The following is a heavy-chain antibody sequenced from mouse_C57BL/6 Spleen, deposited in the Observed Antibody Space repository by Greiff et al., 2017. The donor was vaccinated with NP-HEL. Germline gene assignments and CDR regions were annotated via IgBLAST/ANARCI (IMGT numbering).Heavy chain of an antibody. D-gene: IGHD2-5*01. Sequence: EVQLQESGPELVKPGDSVKISCKASGYSFTGYFMNWVMQSHGKSLEWIGRINPYNGDTFYNQKFKGKATLTVDKSSSTAHMELRSLTSEDSAVYYCARWSNYPYYAMDYWGQGTSVTVSS. J-gene: IGHJ4*01. CDR3: ARWSNYPYYAMDY. CDR1: GYSFTGYF. CDR2: INPYNGDT. V-gene: IGHV1-20*01.